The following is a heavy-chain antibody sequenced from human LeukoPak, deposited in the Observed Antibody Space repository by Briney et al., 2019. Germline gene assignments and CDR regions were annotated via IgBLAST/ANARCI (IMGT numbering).Heavy chain of an antibody. CDR1: GGSISSYY. Sequence: SETLSLTCTVSGGSISSYYWSWIRQPPGKGLEWIGYFYYSGSTNYNPSLKSRVTISVDTSKNQFSLKLSSVTAADTAVYYCASRLDDAFDIWGQGTMVTVSS. J-gene: IGHJ3*02. CDR3: ASRLDDAFDI. V-gene: IGHV4-59*08. D-gene: IGHD5-12*01. CDR2: FYYSGST.